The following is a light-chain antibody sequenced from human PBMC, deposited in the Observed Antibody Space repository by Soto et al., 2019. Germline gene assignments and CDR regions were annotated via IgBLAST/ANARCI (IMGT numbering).Light chain of an antibody. J-gene: IGLJ2*01. Sequence: QSVLTQPASVSGSPGQSITISCTGTSSDVGSYNLVSWYQQHPGKAPKLMIYEVSKRPSGVSNRFSGSKSGNTASLTISGLQAEDEADYYCCSYAGSSTSVVFGGGTEVTVL. V-gene: IGLV2-23*02. CDR1: SSDVGSYNL. CDR2: EVS. CDR3: CSYAGSSTSVV.